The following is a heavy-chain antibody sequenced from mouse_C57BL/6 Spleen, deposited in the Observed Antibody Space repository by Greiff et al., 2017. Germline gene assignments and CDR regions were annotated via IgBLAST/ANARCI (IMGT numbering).Heavy chain of an antibody. Sequence: QVQLQQSGAELVKPGASVKLSCKASGYTFTGYWMHWVKQRPGRGLGWIGRIDPNSGGTKYNEKFKSKATRTVDKPSSTAYMQLSSLTSEDSAVYYCAREDDGYYAWFAYWGQGTLVTVSA. CDR2: IDPNSGGT. D-gene: IGHD2-3*01. J-gene: IGHJ3*01. CDR1: GYTFTGYW. V-gene: IGHV1-72*01. CDR3: AREDDGYYAWFAY.